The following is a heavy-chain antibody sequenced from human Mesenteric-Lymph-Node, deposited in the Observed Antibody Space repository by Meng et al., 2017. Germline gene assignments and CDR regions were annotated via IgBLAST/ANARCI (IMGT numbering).Heavy chain of an antibody. CDR1: GGSISNYY. J-gene: IGHJ4*02. CDR2: IYSSGST. D-gene: IGHD2-15*01. Sequence: ESLKISCTVSGGSISNYYWNWIRQPPGKGLEWIGYIYSSGSTNYNPSPKSRVTISVDTSKNQFSLKLSSVSAADTAVYYCARAGSVHSPFNYWGQGALVTVSS. V-gene: IGHV4-59*01. CDR3: ARAGSVHSPFNY.